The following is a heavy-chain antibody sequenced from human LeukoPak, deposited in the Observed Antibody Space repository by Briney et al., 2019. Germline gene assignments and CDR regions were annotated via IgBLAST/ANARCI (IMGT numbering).Heavy chain of an antibody. D-gene: IGHD6-13*01. CDR3: ARGGYSTSWAAFDI. Sequence: SETLSFTCTVSGGSISSYYWSWIRQPPGKGLEWIGYIYYSGRTYYNPSLKSRVTISVDTSKNQFSLKLRSVTASDTAVYSCARGGYSTSWAAFDIWGQGTMVTVSS. J-gene: IGHJ3*02. CDR1: GGSISSYY. CDR2: IYYSGRT. V-gene: IGHV4-59*06.